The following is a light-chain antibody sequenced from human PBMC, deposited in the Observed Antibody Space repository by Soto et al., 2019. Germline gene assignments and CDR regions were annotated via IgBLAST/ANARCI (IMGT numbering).Light chain of an antibody. V-gene: IGKV3-20*01. Sequence: EIVLTQSPATLSVSPGESATLSCRASQTVSSNVAWYQQRPGQAPRLLIYGASNRATGIPDRFSGSGSGTDFTLTISRLEPEDFAVYYCQQYGSSGTFGQGTKVDIK. CDR1: QTVSSN. CDR3: QQYGSSGT. CDR2: GAS. J-gene: IGKJ1*01.